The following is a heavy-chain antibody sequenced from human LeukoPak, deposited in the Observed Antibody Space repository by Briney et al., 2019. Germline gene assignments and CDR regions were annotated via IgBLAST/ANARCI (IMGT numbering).Heavy chain of an antibody. CDR1: GGSISSGGYY. CDR2: IYYSGST. CDR3: AREDGSGSYYKGRWFDP. J-gene: IGHJ5*02. D-gene: IGHD3-10*01. V-gene: IGHV4-31*03. Sequence: SQTLSLTCTVSGGSISSGGYYWSWIRQHPGKGLEWIGYIYYSGSTYYNPSLKSRVTISVDTSKNQFSLKLSSVTAADTAVYYCAREDGSGSYYKGRWFDPWGQGTLVTVSS.